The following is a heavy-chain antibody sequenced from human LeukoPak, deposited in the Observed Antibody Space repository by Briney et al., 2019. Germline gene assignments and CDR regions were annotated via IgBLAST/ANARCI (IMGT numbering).Heavy chain of an antibody. CDR2: TSDRGDYT. D-gene: IGHD4/OR15-4a*01. J-gene: IGHJ4*02. Sequence: GGSLRLSCAVSGLTFTDYWMSWVRQAPGKGLEWVSGTSDRGDYTYYADSVKGRFTISRDTSKNTLYLQMNSLRAEDTALYFCAKKAQYDGHYPLDYWGQGTLVTVSA. V-gene: IGHV3-23*01. CDR1: GLTFTDYW. CDR3: AKKAQYDGHYPLDY.